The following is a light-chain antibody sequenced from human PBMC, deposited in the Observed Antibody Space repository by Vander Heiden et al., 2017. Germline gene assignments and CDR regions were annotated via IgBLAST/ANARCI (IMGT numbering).Light chain of an antibody. CDR3: RQRDSTPLS. CDR1: QSISSY. CDR2: DAF. J-gene: IGKJ5*01. Sequence: DSQMTQSPSSLSASVGDRVTITCRASQSISSYLNWYQQIPGKAPKLLIYDAFSCQSRVPSRFSGSGSGRDFTLTMSMRLLEHLATYYLRQRDSTPLSFG. V-gene: IGKV1-39*01.